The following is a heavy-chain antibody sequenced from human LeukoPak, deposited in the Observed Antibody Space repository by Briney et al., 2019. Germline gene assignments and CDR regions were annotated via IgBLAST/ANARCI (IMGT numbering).Heavy chain of an antibody. CDR3: ARVIRKRWLQLGPYYFDY. CDR2: IYYSGST. Sequence: SQTLSLTCTVSGGSISSGGYYWSWIRQHPGKGLEWIGYIYYSGSTYYNPSLKSRVTISVDTSKNQFSLKLSSVTAADTAVYYSARVIRKRWLQLGPYYFDYWGQGPLVTVSS. CDR1: GGSISSGGYY. J-gene: IGHJ4*02. D-gene: IGHD5-24*01. V-gene: IGHV4-31*03.